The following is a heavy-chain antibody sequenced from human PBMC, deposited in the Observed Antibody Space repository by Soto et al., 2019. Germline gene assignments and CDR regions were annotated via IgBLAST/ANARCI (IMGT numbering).Heavy chain of an antibody. J-gene: IGHJ6*02. Sequence: GGSLRLSCAASGFTFSSYWMSWVRQAPGKGLEWVANIKQDGSEKYYVDSVKGRFTITRDNAKNSLYLQMNSLRAEDTAVYYCARATVAGTGSYYYGMDVWGQGTTVTVS. CDR2: IKQDGSEK. V-gene: IGHV3-7*03. D-gene: IGHD6-19*01. CDR1: GFTFSSYW. CDR3: ARATVAGTGSYYYGMDV.